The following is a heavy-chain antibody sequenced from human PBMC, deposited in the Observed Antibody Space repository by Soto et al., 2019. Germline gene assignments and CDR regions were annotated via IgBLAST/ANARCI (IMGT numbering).Heavy chain of an antibody. V-gene: IGHV4-31*03. Sequence: SETLTLTCTVSGGSISSGGYNWSWIRQHPGKGLEWIGYIYYSGSTYYNPSLKSRVTISVDTSKNQFSLKLSSVTAADTAVYYCARESSGYYLYDYWGQGTLVTVSS. D-gene: IGHD3-22*01. CDR1: GGSISSGGYN. J-gene: IGHJ4*02. CDR3: ARESSGYYLYDY. CDR2: IYYSGST.